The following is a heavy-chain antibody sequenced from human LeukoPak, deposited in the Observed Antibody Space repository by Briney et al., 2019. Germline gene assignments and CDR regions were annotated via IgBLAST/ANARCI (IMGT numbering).Heavy chain of an antibody. CDR1: GGTFSSYA. J-gene: IGHJ6*02. CDR2: IIPIFGTA. CDR3: ARSLPFYGSGTYSYSYGMDV. Sequence: SVKVSCKASGGTFSSYAISWVRPAPGQGLEWMGGIIPIFGTANYAQKFQGRVTITADESTSTAYMELSSLRSEDTAVYYCARSLPFYGSGTYSYSYGMDVWGQGTTVTVSS. V-gene: IGHV1-69*01. D-gene: IGHD3-10*01.